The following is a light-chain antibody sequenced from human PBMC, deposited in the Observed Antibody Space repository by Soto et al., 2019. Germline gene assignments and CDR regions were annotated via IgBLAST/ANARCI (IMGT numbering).Light chain of an antibody. Sequence: DIQMTQSPSSLSASVGDRVTITCQASQNINNYLNWYQQKQGKAPKILIYKASTLKSGVPSRFSGSGSGTEFTLTISRLQPDDFETYYCQHYNSYSEAFGQGTKVDIK. CDR1: QNINNY. CDR2: KAS. J-gene: IGKJ1*01. V-gene: IGKV1-5*03. CDR3: QHYNSYSEA.